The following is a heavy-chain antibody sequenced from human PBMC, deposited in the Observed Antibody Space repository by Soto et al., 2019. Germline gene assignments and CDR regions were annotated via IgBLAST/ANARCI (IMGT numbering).Heavy chain of an antibody. D-gene: IGHD6-13*01. V-gene: IGHV4-4*02. J-gene: IGHJ4*01. CDR2: IYHRGST. CDR1: GGSISSSSW. CDR3: VRNGESGWLFDF. Sequence: SETLSLTCAVSGGSISSSSWWSWVRQPPGKGLEWIGEIYHRGSTNYSPSLKSRVTISVDKSTNHFSLTLNSVTAADTAMYYCVRNGESGWLFDFWGQGTLVTVSS.